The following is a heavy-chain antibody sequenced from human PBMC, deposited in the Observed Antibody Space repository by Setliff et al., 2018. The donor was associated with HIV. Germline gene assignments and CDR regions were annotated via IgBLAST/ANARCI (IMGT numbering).Heavy chain of an antibody. CDR2: ISGSGGSP. J-gene: IGHJ4*02. V-gene: IGHV3-23*01. CDR1: GLTFSSYA. Sequence: PGGSLRLSCAASGLTFSSYAMSWVRQAPGKGLEWVSSISGSGGSPYYADSVKGRFTISRDNAENSLYLQMNSLTAEDTAVYYCAKVGAWGQGTLVTVSS. CDR3: AKVGA.